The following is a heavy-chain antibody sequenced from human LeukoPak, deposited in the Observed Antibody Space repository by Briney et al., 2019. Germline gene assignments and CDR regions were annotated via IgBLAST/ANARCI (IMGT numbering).Heavy chain of an antibody. Sequence: ASVKVSRKASGYTFTSYAMHWVRQAPGQRLEWMGWINAGNGNTKYSQKFQGRVTITRDTSASTAYMELSCLRSEDTAVYYCARLGSYHYFDYWGQGTLVTVSS. D-gene: IGHD1-26*01. V-gene: IGHV1-3*01. J-gene: IGHJ4*02. CDR3: ARLGSYHYFDY. CDR2: INAGNGNT. CDR1: GYTFTSYA.